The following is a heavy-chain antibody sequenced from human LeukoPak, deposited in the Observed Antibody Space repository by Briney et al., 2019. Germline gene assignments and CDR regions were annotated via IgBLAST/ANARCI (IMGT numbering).Heavy chain of an antibody. CDR3: ARAATIFGVANAFDI. CDR1: GYSFTTYW. J-gene: IGHJ3*02. Sequence: GESLKISCKGSGYSFTTYWIGWVRQMPGKGLECLGVIYPGDSDTRYSPSFQGQVTISADKSISTAYLQWSSLKASDTAMYYCARAATIFGVANAFDIWGQGTMVTVSS. D-gene: IGHD3-3*01. CDR2: IYPGDSDT. V-gene: IGHV5-51*01.